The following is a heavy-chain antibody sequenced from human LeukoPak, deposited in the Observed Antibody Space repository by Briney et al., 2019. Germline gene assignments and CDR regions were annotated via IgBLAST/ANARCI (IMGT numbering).Heavy chain of an antibody. Sequence: SETLSLTCAVSGGSISSSNWWSWVRQPPGKGLEWIGEIYHSGSTNYNPSLKSRVAISMDKSKNQFSLRLTSLTAADTAVYYCAKEGPYNWFDPWGQGTLVTVS. CDR2: IYHSGST. CDR3: AKEGPYNWFDP. J-gene: IGHJ5*02. CDR1: GGSISSSNW. V-gene: IGHV4-4*02.